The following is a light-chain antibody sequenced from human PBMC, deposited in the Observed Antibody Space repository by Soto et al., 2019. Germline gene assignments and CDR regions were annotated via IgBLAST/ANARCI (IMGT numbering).Light chain of an antibody. J-gene: IGKJ1*01. CDR2: AAF. V-gene: IGKV1-39*01. CDR1: QNINNY. CDR3: QQRYSTPT. Sequence: DIQMTQSPSSLSASVGDKVTITCRATQNINNYLNWYQQKPGKAPNLLIYAAFNLQSGVPSRFGGSAPGTDFTLILNGLQPEDFPTYHCQQRYSTPTFGQGTKVEIK.